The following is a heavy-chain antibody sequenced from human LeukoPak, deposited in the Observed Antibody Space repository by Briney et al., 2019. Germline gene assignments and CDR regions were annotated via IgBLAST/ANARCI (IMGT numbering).Heavy chain of an antibody. D-gene: IGHD4-17*01. CDR1: GFTFSSYG. Sequence: GGSLRLSCAASGFTFSSYGMHWVRQAPGKGLEWVAFIRYDGSNKYYADSVKGRFTISRDNSKNTLYLQMNSLRAEDTAVYYCAKGRYDYGDWLPLDYWGQGTLVTVSS. V-gene: IGHV3-30*02. J-gene: IGHJ4*02. CDR2: IRYDGSNK. CDR3: AKGRYDYGDWLPLDY.